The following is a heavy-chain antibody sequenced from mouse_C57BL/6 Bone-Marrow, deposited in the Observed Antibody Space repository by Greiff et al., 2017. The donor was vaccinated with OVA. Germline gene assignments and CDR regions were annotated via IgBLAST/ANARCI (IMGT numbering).Heavy chain of an antibody. Sequence: QVQLQQPGTELVKPGASVKLSCKASGYTFTSYWMHWVKQRPGQGLEWIGNINPSNGGTNYNEKFKSKATLTVDKSSSTAYMQLSSLTSEDSAVYYCERQEIYDGYYSLFDYWGQGTTLTVSS. CDR3: ERQEIYDGYYSLFDY. CDR1: GYTFTSYW. J-gene: IGHJ2*01. D-gene: IGHD2-3*01. CDR2: INPSNGGT. V-gene: IGHV1-53*01.